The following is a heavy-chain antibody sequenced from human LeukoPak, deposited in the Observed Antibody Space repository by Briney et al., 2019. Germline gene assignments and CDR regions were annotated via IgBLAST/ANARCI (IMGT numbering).Heavy chain of an antibody. CDR3: ARLDSSGYYPIYFDY. Sequence: PSETLSLTCTVSGGSISSSSYYWGWIRQPPGTGLEWIGSIYYSGSTYYNPSLKSRVTISVDTSKNQFSLKLSSVTAADTAVYYCARLDSSGYYPIYFDYWGQGTLVTVSS. CDR2: IYYSGST. J-gene: IGHJ4*02. D-gene: IGHD3-22*01. V-gene: IGHV4-39*01. CDR1: GGSISSSSYY.